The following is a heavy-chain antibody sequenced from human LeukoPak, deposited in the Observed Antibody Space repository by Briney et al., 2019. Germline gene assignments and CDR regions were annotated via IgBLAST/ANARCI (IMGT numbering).Heavy chain of an antibody. CDR2: INGPSNNI. J-gene: IGHJ4*02. CDR3: ATSRVFDY. CDR1: GFTFSSYA. Sequence: GGSLRLSCAASGFTFSSYAMSWVRQAPGKGLEWVAFINGPSNNIRYADSVEGRFTISRDNVKNSLYLQMHSLRIEDTAVYYCATSRVFDYWGQGALVTVSS. V-gene: IGHV3-21*01.